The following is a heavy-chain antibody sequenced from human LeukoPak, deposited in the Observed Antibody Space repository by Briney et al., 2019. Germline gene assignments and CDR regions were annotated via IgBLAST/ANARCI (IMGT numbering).Heavy chain of an antibody. CDR1: GFTFSSYE. CDR2: ISSSGSTI. Sequence: PGGSLRLSCAASGFTFSSYEMNWVRQAPGKGLEWVSYISSSGSTIYYADSVKGRFTISRDNAKNSLYLQMNSLRAEDTAVYYCARDNGYCSSTSCSGYYYGMDVWGKGITVTVSS. V-gene: IGHV3-48*03. D-gene: IGHD2-2*03. CDR3: ARDNGYCSSTSCSGYYYGMDV. J-gene: IGHJ6*04.